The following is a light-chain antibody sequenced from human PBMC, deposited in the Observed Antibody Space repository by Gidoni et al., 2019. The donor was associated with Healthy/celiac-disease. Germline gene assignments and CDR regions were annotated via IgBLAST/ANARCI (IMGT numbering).Light chain of an antibody. Sequence: QSVLPQPPSVSEAPRQRVTISCSGSSSNIGNNAVNWYQQLPGKAPKLLIYYDDLLPSGVSDRFSGSKSGTSASLAISGLQSEDEADYYCAAWDDSLNGVVVGGGTKLTVL. CDR2: YDD. V-gene: IGLV1-36*01. J-gene: IGLJ2*01. CDR3: AAWDDSLNGVV. CDR1: SSNIGNNA.